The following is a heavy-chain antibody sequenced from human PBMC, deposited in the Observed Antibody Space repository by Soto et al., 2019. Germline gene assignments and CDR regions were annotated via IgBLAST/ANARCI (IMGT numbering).Heavy chain of an antibody. J-gene: IGHJ6*02. D-gene: IGHD1-20*01. Sequence: SETLSLTCSVSGVSMNDYYWSWIRRTAGRGLEWIGRIFTNGNTNYNPSLRGRLTMSVDTSTNQVSLRLTSVTAADTAVYYCASGPLVSRYYGLNVWGQGTTVTVSS. V-gene: IGHV4-4*07. CDR2: IFTNGNT. CDR1: GVSMNDYY. CDR3: ASGPLVSRYYGLNV.